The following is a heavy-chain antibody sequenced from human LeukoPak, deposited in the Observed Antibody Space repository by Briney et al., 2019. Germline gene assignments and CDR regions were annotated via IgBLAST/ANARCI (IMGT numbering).Heavy chain of an antibody. J-gene: IGHJ4*02. CDR3: ARGIHHYDILTGSKLYFDY. CDR1: GFTFSSYG. D-gene: IGHD3-9*01. Sequence: GGSLRLSCAASGFTFSSYGMHWVRQAPGKGLEWVAVIWYDGSNKYYADSVKGRFTISRDNSKNTLYLQMNSLRAEDTAVYYCARGIHHYDILTGSKLYFDYWGQGTLVTVSS. V-gene: IGHV3-33*01. CDR2: IWYDGSNK.